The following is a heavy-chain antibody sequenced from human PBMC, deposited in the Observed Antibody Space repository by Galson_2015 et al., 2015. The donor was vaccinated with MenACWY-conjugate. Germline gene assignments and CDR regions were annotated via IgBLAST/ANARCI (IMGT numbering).Heavy chain of an antibody. D-gene: IGHD4-17*01. Sequence: LRLSCAASGLSVSYNYMRWVRQAPGKGLKWVSSMFRDGMSYYADSVRGRVTISRDNFQNMLYLQMNSLRVEDTAVYFCASSEYGDLHRGAFDLWGRGTLVTVSS. CDR3: ASSEYGDLHRGAFDL. CDR2: MFRDGMS. V-gene: IGHV3-53*01. J-gene: IGHJ3*01. CDR1: GLSVSYNY.